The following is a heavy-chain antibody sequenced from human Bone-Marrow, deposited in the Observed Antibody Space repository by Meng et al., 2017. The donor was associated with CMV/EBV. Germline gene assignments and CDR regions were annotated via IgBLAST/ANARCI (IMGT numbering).Heavy chain of an antibody. CDR2: ISAYNGNT. CDR3: ARGHYYDSSGYYWGADYFDY. D-gene: IGHD3-22*01. J-gene: IGHJ4*02. CDR1: GYTFTSYG. V-gene: IGHV1-18*01. Sequence: ASVKVSCKASGYTFTSYGISWVRQAPGQGLEWMGWISAYNGNTNYAQKLQGRVTMTTDTSTSTAYMELRSLRSDDTAVYYCARGHYYDSSGYYWGADYFDYWDQGTLVTVSS.